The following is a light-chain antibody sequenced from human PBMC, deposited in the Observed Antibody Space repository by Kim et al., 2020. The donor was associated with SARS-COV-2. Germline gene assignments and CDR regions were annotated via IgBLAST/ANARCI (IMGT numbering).Light chain of an antibody. J-gene: IGLJ3*02. CDR3: NSRDSSGNHLV. CDR2: GKN. Sequence: SSELTQDPAVSVALGQTVKITCQGDSLRSYYASWYQQKPGQAPLLVIYGKNNRPSGIPDRFSGSTSGNTASLTITGAQADDEADYYCNSRDSSGNHLVFGGGTQVTVL. V-gene: IGLV3-19*01. CDR1: SLRSYY.